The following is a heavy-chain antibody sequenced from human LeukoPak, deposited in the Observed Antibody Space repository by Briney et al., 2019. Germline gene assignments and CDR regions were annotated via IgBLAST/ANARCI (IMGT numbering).Heavy chain of an antibody. CDR1: GFTFSSYS. CDR3: ARDGLGYCSGGSCYGDFDY. D-gene: IGHD2-15*01. J-gene: IGHJ4*02. CDR2: ISSSSSYI. V-gene: IGHV3-21*01. Sequence: KPGGSLRLSCAVSGFTFSSYSTNWVRQAPGKGLEWVSSISSSSSYIYYADSVKGRFTISRDNAKNSLYLQMNSLRAEDTAVYYCARDGLGYCSGGSCYGDFDYWGQGTLVTVSS.